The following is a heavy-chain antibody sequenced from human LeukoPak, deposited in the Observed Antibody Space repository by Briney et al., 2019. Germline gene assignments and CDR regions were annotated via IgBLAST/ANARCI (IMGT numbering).Heavy chain of an antibody. CDR2: INPNSGGT. V-gene: IGHV1-2*02. Sequence: ASVKVSCKASGYTFTSYYMHWVRQAPGQGLEWMGWINPNSGGTNYAQKFQGRVTMTRDTSISTAYMELSRLRSDDTAVYYCARAASGSYYAPFDYWGQGTLVTVSS. CDR1: GYTFTSYY. D-gene: IGHD1-26*01. J-gene: IGHJ4*02. CDR3: ARAASGSYYAPFDY.